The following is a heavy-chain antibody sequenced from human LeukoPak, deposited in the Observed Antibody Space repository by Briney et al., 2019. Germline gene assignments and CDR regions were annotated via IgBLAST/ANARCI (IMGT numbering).Heavy chain of an antibody. J-gene: IGHJ6*03. Sequence: GGSLRLSCAASGLTFSSYGMHWVRQAPGKGLECVAVIWYDGSNKYYADSVKGRFTISRDNSKNTLYLQMNSLRAEDTAVYYCAKGLIPGDYVHYYYMDVWGKGTTVTVSS. CDR3: AKGLIPGDYVHYYYMDV. CDR2: IWYDGSNK. CDR1: GLTFSSYG. D-gene: IGHD4-17*01. V-gene: IGHV3-33*06.